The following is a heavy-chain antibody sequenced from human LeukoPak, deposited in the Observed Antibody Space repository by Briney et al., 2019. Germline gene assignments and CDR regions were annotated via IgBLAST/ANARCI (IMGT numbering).Heavy chain of an antibody. Sequence: SETLCLTCTVSGGSIRSYYWTWIRQSPGKGLEWIGLIYYSGGTNYKASLESRGTISADTSRPEFSLKMSSVTAADTAVYYCARHRRSGGNFRFDPWGQGTLVTVSS. CDR2: IYYSGGT. J-gene: IGHJ5*02. CDR3: ARHRRSGGNFRFDP. CDR1: GGSIRSYY. D-gene: IGHD4-23*01. V-gene: IGHV4-59*01.